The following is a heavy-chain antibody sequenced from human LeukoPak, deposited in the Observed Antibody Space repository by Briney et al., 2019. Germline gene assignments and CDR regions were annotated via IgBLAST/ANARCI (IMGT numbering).Heavy chain of an antibody. CDR3: ARDTPTYYYDSSGYSFDY. D-gene: IGHD3-22*01. V-gene: IGHV4-4*07. J-gene: IGHJ4*02. CDR2: IYTSGST. Sequence: PSETLSLTCTVSGGSISSYYWSWIRQPAGKGLEWIGRIYTSGSTNYNPSLKSRVTMSVDTSKNQFSLKLSSVTAADTAVYYCARDTPTYYYDSSGYSFDYWGQGTLVTVSS. CDR1: GGSISSYY.